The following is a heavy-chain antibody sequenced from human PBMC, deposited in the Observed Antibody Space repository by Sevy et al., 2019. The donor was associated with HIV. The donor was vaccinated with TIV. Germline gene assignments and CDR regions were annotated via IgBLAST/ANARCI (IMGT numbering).Heavy chain of an antibody. V-gene: IGHV1-8*02. CDR2: MNTNTGNT. CDR3: ARGWDGPREYSRYYYYYYYGMDV. CDR1: GFTFASYD. Sequence: ASVKVSCKASGFTFASYDIYWVRQATGQGLEWMGWMNTNTGNTGFAQKFQGRVTMTRNTSISTAYMELSSLRSEDTAVYYCARGWDGPREYSRYYYYYYYGMDVWGQGTTVTVSS. D-gene: IGHD6-6*01. J-gene: IGHJ6*02.